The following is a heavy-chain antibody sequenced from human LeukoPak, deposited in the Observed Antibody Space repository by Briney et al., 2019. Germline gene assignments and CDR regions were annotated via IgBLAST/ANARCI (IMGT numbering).Heavy chain of an antibody. Sequence: GGSLRLSCAASGFTFSSYWMHWVRQAPGKGLVWVSRINSDGSSTIYADSVKGRFTISRDNAKNTLYLQMNSLRAEDTAVYYCARDPSAYYYDSSGYSWFDPWGQGTLVTVSS. D-gene: IGHD3-22*01. CDR3: ARDPSAYYYDSSGYSWFDP. V-gene: IGHV3-74*01. CDR1: GFTFSSYW. CDR2: INSDGSST. J-gene: IGHJ5*02.